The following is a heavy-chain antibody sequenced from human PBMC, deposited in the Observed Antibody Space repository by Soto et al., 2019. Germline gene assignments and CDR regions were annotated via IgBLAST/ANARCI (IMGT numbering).Heavy chain of an antibody. Sequence: PGGSLRLSCAASGFTFSRYWMYWVRQAPGKGLVWVSHIRSSDNTRYYADSVKGRFTISRDNAKNSLYLQMNSLRAEDTAVYYCARGNALYDYWGQGTLVTVSS. J-gene: IGHJ4*02. V-gene: IGHV3-11*01. CDR3: ARGNALYDY. D-gene: IGHD2-2*01. CDR2: IRSSDNTR. CDR1: GFTFSRYW.